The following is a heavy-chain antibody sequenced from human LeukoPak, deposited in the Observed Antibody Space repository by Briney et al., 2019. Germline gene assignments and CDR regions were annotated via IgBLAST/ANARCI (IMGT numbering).Heavy chain of an antibody. J-gene: IGHJ4*02. CDR3: ARGVDSSGYQPIDY. CDR2: ISYDGSNK. D-gene: IGHD3-22*01. V-gene: IGHV3-30*04. Sequence: PGGSLRLSCAASGSTFSSYAMHWVRQAPGKGLEWVAVISYDGSNKYYADSVKGRFTISRDNSKNTLYLLMNSLRAEDTAVYYCARGVDSSGYQPIDYWGQGTLVTVSS. CDR1: GSTFSSYA.